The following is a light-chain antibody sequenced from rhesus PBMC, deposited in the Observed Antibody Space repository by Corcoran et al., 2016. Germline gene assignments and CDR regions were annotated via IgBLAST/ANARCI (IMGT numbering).Light chain of an antibody. CDR2: DES. CDR3: LQYNSDPLT. V-gene: IGKV1-43*02. Sequence: DIQMTQSPSSLSASVGDRVTITCRASQGISNYLSWYQQKPGKPPNLLIYDESTFQSGVPSRFSGSGSGTDFPLTISSLQPEDFATYYCLQYNSDPLTFGGGTKVEIK. CDR1: QGISNY. J-gene: IGKJ4*01.